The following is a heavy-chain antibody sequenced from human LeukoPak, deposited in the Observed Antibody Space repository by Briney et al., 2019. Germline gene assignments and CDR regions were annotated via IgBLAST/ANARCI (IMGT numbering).Heavy chain of an antibody. V-gene: IGHV3-53*01. CDR1: GFTVSSNY. J-gene: IGHJ3*01. Sequence: PGGSLRLSCAASGFTVSSNYMSWVRQAPGKGLEWVSVIYSGGSTYYADSVKGRFTISRDNSKNTLYLQMNSLRAEDTAVYYCAKDRVGYGGAFDVWGQGTVVTVSS. CDR3: AKDRVGYGGAFDV. CDR2: IYSGGST. D-gene: IGHD5-12*01.